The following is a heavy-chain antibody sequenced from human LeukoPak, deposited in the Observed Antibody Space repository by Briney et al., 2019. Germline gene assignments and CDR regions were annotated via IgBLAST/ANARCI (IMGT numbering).Heavy chain of an antibody. CDR2: ISWNSGSI. V-gene: IGHV3-9*01. J-gene: IGHJ6*02. Sequence: GGSLRFSCAASGFTFDDYAMHWVRLAPGKGLEWVSGISWNSGSIGYADSVKGRFTISRDNAKNSLYLQMNSLRAEDTALYYCAKVVTMVRGVTIPAYYYGMDVWGQGTTVTVSS. D-gene: IGHD3-10*01. CDR1: GFTFDDYA. CDR3: AKVVTMVRGVTIPAYYYGMDV.